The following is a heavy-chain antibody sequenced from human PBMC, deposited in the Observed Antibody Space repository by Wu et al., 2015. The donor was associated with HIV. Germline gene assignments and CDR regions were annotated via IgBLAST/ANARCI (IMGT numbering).Heavy chain of an antibody. D-gene: IGHD3-10*01. CDR1: EYSFSVYY. Sequence: QVHLVQSGAEVKEPGASVKVSCKTEYSFSVYYMHWVRQAPGQGLEWMGRIIPIFGTVNYAQRFQGRVTITADKSTSTAYMQLSSLRSEDTAVYYCARKGSGSWDYWGQGTLVTVSS. J-gene: IGHJ4*02. CDR2: IIPIFGTV. V-gene: IGHV1-69*06. CDR3: ARKGSGSWDY.